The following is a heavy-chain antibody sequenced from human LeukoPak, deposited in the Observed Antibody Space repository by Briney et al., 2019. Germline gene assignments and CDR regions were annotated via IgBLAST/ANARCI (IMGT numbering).Heavy chain of an antibody. J-gene: IGHJ4*02. CDR2: ISSGGELT. CDR3: ARDRPNYYGSDGHYYRRNGDY. Sequence: GGSMRLSCAAYGFTFSTYAMSWVRQAEGKGMEWVSSISSGGELTFYLGSVKGRFTISIDNSESTLYLQMNSLRAEDTAVYYCARDRPNYYGSDGHYYRRNGDYWGQGTLVTVSS. V-gene: IGHV3-23*01. D-gene: IGHD3-10*01. CDR1: GFTFSTYA.